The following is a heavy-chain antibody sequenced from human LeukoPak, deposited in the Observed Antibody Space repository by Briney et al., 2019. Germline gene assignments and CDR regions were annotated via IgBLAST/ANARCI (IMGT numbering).Heavy chain of an antibody. CDR1: GYTFTSYA. Sequence: ASVKVSCKASGYTFTSYAMHWVRQAPGQRLEWMGWINAGNGNTKYSQKFQGRVTITRDTSASTAYMELSSLRPEDTAVYYCARDYDGNNWFDPWGQGTLVTVSS. D-gene: IGHD3-16*01. CDR3: ARDYDGNNWFDP. V-gene: IGHV1-3*01. J-gene: IGHJ5*02. CDR2: INAGNGNT.